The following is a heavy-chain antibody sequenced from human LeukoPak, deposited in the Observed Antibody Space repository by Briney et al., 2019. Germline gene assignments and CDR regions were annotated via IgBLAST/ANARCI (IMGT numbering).Heavy chain of an antibody. J-gene: IGHJ4*02. CDR2: IIPILGIA. CDR3: AAGLPLDY. Sequence: VASVKVSCKASGGTFSSYAISWVRQAPGQGLEWMGRIIPILGIANYAQKFRGRVTITADKSTSTAYMELSSLRSEDTAVYYCAAGLPLDYWGQGTLVTVSS. CDR1: GGTFSSYA. D-gene: IGHD3-16*01. V-gene: IGHV1-69*04.